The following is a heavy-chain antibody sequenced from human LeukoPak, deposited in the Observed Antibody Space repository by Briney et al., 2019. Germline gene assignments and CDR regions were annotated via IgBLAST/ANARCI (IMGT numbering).Heavy chain of an antibody. CDR2: IYYSGST. CDR3: ARRPASNYYDTSAAFDI. D-gene: IGHD3-22*01. CDR1: GGSISSSSHY. V-gene: IGHV4-39*01. Sequence: SETLSLTCTVSGGSISSSSHYWGWIRQPPGKGLEWIGTIYYSGSTYYNPSLKSRVTISVDTSKNQFSLKLSSVTAADTAAYYCARRPASNYYDTSAAFDIWGQGTMVTVSS. J-gene: IGHJ3*02.